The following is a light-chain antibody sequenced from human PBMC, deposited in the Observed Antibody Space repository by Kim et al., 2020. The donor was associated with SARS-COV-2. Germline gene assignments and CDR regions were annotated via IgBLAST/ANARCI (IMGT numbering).Light chain of an antibody. V-gene: IGKV3D-20*01. CDR3: QQYGNSPPII. CDR2: DRS. J-gene: IGKJ5*01. CDR1: QSVSKIF. Sequence: PGATATLFCEARQSVSKIFLAWYQKKPGLAPRLLMYDRSSVAIGIPDRFSGSRSGTDFTLTISELEPEDSGVYYCQQYGNSPPIIFGQGTRLEIK.